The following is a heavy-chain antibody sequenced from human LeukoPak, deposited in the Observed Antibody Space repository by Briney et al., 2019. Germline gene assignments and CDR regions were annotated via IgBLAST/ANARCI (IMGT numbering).Heavy chain of an antibody. Sequence: GGSLRLSCAASGFTFSSYWMHWVRQAPGKGLEWVSSISSSSSYIYYADSVKGRFTISRDNAKNSLYLQMNSLRAEDTAVYYCARDGGITLVRGVIMGDYYYYYMDVWGRGTTVTVSS. D-gene: IGHD3-10*01. V-gene: IGHV3-21*01. CDR1: GFTFSSYW. CDR3: ARDGGITLVRGVIMGDYYYYYMDV. J-gene: IGHJ6*03. CDR2: ISSSSSYI.